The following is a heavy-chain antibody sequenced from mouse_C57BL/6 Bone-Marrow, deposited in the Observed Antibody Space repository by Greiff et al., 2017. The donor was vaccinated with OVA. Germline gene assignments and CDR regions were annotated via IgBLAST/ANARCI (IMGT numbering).Heavy chain of an antibody. CDR2: ISYDGSN. Sequence: ESGPGLVKPSQSLSLTCSVTGYSITSGYYWNWIRQFPGNKLGWMGYISYDGSNNYNPSLKNRISITRDTSKNQFFLKLNSVTTEDTATYYCASFGSPGAMDYWGQGTSVTVSS. J-gene: IGHJ4*01. CDR3: ASFGSPGAMDY. V-gene: IGHV3-6*01. D-gene: IGHD4-1*01. CDR1: GYSITSGYY.